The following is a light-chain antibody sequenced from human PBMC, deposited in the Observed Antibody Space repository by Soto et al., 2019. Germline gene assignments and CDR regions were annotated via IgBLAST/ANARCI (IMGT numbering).Light chain of an antibody. CDR2: EAS. V-gene: IGKV1-6*01. CDR1: QGIGND. J-gene: IGKJ1*01. CDR3: LQDYVYPWT. Sequence: AIQVTQSPSSLSASVGDRVTISCRASQGIGNDLGWYQQKPGKAPKLLIYEASTLQNGVASRFSGSGSGTDFTLTISSLPPEDFATYYCLQDYVYPWTFGQGTKVEVK.